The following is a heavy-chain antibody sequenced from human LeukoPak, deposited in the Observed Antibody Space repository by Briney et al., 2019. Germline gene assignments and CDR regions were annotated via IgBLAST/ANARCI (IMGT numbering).Heavy chain of an antibody. CDR3: ARAMDQFLEWLLSYYFDN. Sequence: ASVRVSCEASGYTFTGSYIHCVRQAPGQGLEWMGWIKPNSGGTNYAQQFQGRVTMIRDTYISTAYLELSRLRPDDTAVYYCARAMDQFLEWLLSYYFDNWGQGTLVTVSS. CDR2: IKPNSGGT. D-gene: IGHD3-3*01. J-gene: IGHJ4*02. V-gene: IGHV1-2*02. CDR1: GYTFTGSY.